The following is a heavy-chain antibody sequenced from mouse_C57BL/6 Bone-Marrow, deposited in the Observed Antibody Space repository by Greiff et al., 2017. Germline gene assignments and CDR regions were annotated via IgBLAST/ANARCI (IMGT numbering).Heavy chain of an antibody. CDR2: IHPNSGST. CDR1: GYTFTSYW. V-gene: IGHV1-64*01. J-gene: IGHJ2*01. CDR3: ARRGNYDYVDY. Sequence: QVQLQQPGAELVKPGASVKLSCKASGYTFTSYWMHWVKQRPGQGLEWIGMIHPNSGSTNYNEKFKSKATLTVDKSSSTANMQLSSLTSEDSAVYYCARRGNYDYVDYWGQGTTLTVSS. D-gene: IGHD2-1*01.